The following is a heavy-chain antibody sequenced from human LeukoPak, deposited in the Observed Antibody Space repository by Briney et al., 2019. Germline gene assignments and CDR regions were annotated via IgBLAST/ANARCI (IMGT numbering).Heavy chain of an antibody. V-gene: IGHV5-51*01. CDR2: IYPGDSDT. J-gene: IGHJ3*02. CDR3: GSGYSGYGGAFDI. Sequence: GESLKISCKGSGYSFTSYWIGWVRQMPGKGLGWMGIIYPGDSDTRYSPSFQGQVTISADKSISTAYLQWSSLKASDTDMYYCGSGYSGYGGAFDIWGQGTMVTVSS. CDR1: GYSFTSYW. D-gene: IGHD5-12*01.